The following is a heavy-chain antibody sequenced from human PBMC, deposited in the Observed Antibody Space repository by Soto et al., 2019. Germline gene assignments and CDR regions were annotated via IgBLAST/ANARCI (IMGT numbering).Heavy chain of an antibody. D-gene: IGHD3-9*01. CDR2: IIPIFGTA. CDR3: ARDWRSYDILTGYSDINWFDP. V-gene: IGHV1-69*13. Sequence: SVKVSCKASGGTFSSYAISWVRQAPGQGLEWMGGIIPIFGTANYAQKFQGRVTITADESTSTAYTELSSLRSEDTAVYYCARDWRSYDILTGYSDINWFDPWG. CDR1: GGTFSSYA. J-gene: IGHJ5*02.